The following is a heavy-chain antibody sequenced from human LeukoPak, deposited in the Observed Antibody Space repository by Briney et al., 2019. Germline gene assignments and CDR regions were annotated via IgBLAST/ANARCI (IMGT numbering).Heavy chain of an antibody. CDR2: INTCKGNT. CDR3: VRDQRVGVTAFYRPFDP. D-gene: IGHD2-21*02. V-gene: IGHV1-18*01. CDR1: GYTFTDFG. Sequence: GASVKVSCKASGYTFTDFGISWVRQAPGQGLEWMGWINTCKGNTNYAQKFQGRFTMTIDTSTRTAYMVLRSLRSDDTAIYYCVRDQRVGVTAFYRPFDPWGQGTSVTVSS. J-gene: IGHJ5*02.